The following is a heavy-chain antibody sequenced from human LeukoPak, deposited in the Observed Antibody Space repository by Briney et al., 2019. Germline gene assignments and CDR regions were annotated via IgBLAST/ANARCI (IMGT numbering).Heavy chain of an antibody. CDR2: ISSSSGYI. Sequence: PGGSLRLSCAASGFTFSSYSMNWVRQAPGKGLEWVSSISSSSGYIYYADSVKGRFTISRDNAKNSLYLQMNSLRAEDTAVYYCARVGRAGYCSGGSCYSRFDPWGQGTLVTVSS. V-gene: IGHV3-21*01. CDR1: GFTFSSYS. CDR3: ARVGRAGYCSGGSCYSRFDP. J-gene: IGHJ5*02. D-gene: IGHD2-15*01.